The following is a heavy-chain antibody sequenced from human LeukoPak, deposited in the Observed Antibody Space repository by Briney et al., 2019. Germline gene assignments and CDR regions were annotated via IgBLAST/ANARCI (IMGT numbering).Heavy chain of an antibody. CDR2: IKQDGSLI. J-gene: IGHJ4*02. V-gene: IGHV3-7*01. D-gene: IGHD6-13*01. Sequence: PGGSLRLSCAASGFTFSSYWMSWVRQAPGKGLEWVASIKQDGSLIYYVDSVKGRFTISRDNAKNSLSLQMNSLRAEDTAMYYCARDSAGNDYWGQGTLVTVSS. CDR1: GFTFSSYW. CDR3: ARDSAGNDY.